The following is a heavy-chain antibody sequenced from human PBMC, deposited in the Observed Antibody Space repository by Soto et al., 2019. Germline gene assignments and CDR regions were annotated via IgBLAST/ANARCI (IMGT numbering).Heavy chain of an antibody. CDR1: GGSISSGGYS. CDR3: ASGTTYSYYYYGMDV. CDR2: IYHSGST. J-gene: IGHJ6*02. D-gene: IGHD1-7*01. V-gene: IGHV4-30-2*01. Sequence: SETLSLTCAVSGGSISSGGYSWSWIRQPPGKGLEWIGYIYHSGSTYYNPSLKSRVTISVDRSKNQFSLKLSSVTAADTAVYYCASGTTYSYYYYGMDVWGQGXTVTVSS.